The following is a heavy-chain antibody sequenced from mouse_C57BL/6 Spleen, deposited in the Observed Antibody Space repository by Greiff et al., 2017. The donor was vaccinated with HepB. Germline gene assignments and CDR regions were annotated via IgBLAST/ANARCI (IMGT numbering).Heavy chain of an antibody. J-gene: IGHJ2*01. CDR1: GYAFTNYL. V-gene: IGHV1-54*01. CDR2: INPGSGGT. Sequence: QVQLQQSGAELVRPGTSVKVSCKASGYAFTNYLIEWVKQRPGPGLEWIGVINPGSGGTNYNEKFKGKATLTADKSSSTSYMQLSSLTSEDAAVYFCAREEYYGSSDYWGQGTTLTVSS. CDR3: AREEYYGSSDY. D-gene: IGHD1-1*01.